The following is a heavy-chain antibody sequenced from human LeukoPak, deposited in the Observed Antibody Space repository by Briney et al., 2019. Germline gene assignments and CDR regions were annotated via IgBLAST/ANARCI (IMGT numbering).Heavy chain of an antibody. CDR1: GGSISSSNW. V-gene: IGHV4-4*02. J-gene: IGHJ3*02. Sequence: SGTLSLTCAVSGGSISSSNWWSWVRQPPGKGLEWIGEIYHSGSTNYNPSLKSRVTISVDTSKNQFSLKLSSVTAADTAVYYCARGVWSGYYKVLGAFDIWGQGTMVTVSS. D-gene: IGHD3-3*01. CDR3: ARGVWSGYYKVLGAFDI. CDR2: IYHSGST.